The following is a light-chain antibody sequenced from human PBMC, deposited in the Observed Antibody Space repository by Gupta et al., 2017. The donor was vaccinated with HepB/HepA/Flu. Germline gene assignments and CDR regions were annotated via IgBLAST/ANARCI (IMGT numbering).Light chain of an antibody. CDR2: WAS. J-gene: IGKJ2*01. Sequence: DIVMTQSPDSLAVSLGERATINCKSSRSVLYSSDNKNYLAWYQQKPGQPPKLLIYWASTRESGVPDRFSGGGSGTEFTLTISSLQAEDVAVYYCQQDDSGPQTFGQGTKLEIK. CDR1: RSVLYSSDNKNY. V-gene: IGKV4-1*01. CDR3: QQDDSGPQT.